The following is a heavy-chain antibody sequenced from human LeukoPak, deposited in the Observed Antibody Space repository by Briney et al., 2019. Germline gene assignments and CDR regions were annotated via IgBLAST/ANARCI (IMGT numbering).Heavy chain of an antibody. CDR2: IKQDGSAK. J-gene: IGHJ4*02. D-gene: IGHD1-1*01. CDR1: GFSFISYW. V-gene: IGHV3-7*01. Sequence: PGGSLRLSCAASGFSFISYWMSWARQAPGKGLEWVANIKQDGSAKNYVDSVKGRFTISRDNAKNSLYLQLNSLRAEDTAVYYCAGCAGNSCYFDYWGQGTLVIVSS. CDR3: AGCAGNSCYFDY.